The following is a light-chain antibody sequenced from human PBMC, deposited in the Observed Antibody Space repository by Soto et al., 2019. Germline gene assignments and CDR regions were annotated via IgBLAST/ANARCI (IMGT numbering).Light chain of an antibody. Sequence: EIVLTQSPGTLSLSPGERATLSCRASQSIRSTYLAWYQQKPGQPPRLLIYAASKRQSGVPDRFSGGGSEADSTLSISSLEPEDFAVYYCQQYSGSVTFGGGTKVDIK. J-gene: IGKJ4*01. V-gene: IGKV3-20*01. CDR1: QSIRSTY. CDR3: QQYSGSVT. CDR2: AAS.